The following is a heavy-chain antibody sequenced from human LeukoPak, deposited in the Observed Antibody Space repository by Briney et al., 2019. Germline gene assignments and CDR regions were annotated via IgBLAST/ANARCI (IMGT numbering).Heavy chain of an antibody. V-gene: IGHV3-30*04. CDR3: AKGQYRLTSGSYGDPTGGYYYYGMDV. Sequence: PGGSLRLSCAASGFTFSSYAMHWVRQAPGKGLEWVAVISYDGSNKYYADSVKGRFTISRDNSKNTLYLQMNSLRAEDTAVYYCAKGQYRLTSGSYGDPTGGYYYYGMDVWGQGTTVTVSS. J-gene: IGHJ6*02. CDR1: GFTFSSYA. CDR2: ISYDGSNK. D-gene: IGHD4-17*01.